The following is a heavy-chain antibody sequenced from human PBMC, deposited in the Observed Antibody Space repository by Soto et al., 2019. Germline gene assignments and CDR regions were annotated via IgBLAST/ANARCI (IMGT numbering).Heavy chain of an antibody. CDR1: GGSVSSGSYY. Sequence: SETLSLTCTVSGGSVSSGSYYWSWIRQPPGKGLVWIGYIYYSGSTNYNPSLKSRVTISVDTSKNRFSLKLSSVTAADTAVYYCARDPTVGSRAFDIWGQGTMVTVSS. D-gene: IGHD1-26*01. CDR3: ARDPTVGSRAFDI. J-gene: IGHJ3*02. V-gene: IGHV4-61*01. CDR2: IYYSGST.